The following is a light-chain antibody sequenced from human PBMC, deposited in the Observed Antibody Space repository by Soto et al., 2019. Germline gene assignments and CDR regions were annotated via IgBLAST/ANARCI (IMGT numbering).Light chain of an antibody. CDR1: ESNIGSVS. J-gene: IGLJ2*01. CDR2: GNN. Sequence: QSVLTQTPSASGTPGQWVAISCSGSESNIGSVSVNWYQQLPGAAPKLLIYGNNQRPSGVPDRFSGSKSGTSASLVISGLQSEDEASYFCAAWDDSLNGWIFGGGTKVTVL. V-gene: IGLV1-44*01. CDR3: AAWDDSLNGWI.